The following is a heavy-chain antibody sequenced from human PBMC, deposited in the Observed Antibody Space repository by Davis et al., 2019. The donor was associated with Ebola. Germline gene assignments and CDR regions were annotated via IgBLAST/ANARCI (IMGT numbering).Heavy chain of an antibody. Sequence: ASVKVSCKASGYTFTSYYMHWVRQAPGQGLEWMGIINPSGGSTSYAQKFQGRVTMTTDTSTSTAYMELRSLRSDDTAVYYCARDSSGWYYFDYWGQGTLVTVSS. CDR2: INPSGGST. CDR3: ARDSSGWYYFDY. CDR1: GYTFTSYY. V-gene: IGHV1-46*01. J-gene: IGHJ4*02. D-gene: IGHD6-19*01.